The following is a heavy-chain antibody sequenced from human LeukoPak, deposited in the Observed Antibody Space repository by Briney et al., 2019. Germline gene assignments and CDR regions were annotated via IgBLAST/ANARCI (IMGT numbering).Heavy chain of an antibody. CDR1: GFTFDDYA. V-gene: IGHV3-9*01. CDR2: INWNSDSI. CDR3: ARDRPGGNYFDS. J-gene: IGHJ4*02. Sequence: PGGSLRLSCAVSGFTFDDYAMHWVRQVPGKGLEWVSGINWNSDSIGYADSVKGRFTTSRDNAKNSLYLQMNSLRAEDTAVYYCARDRPGGNYFDSWGQGPLVTVS.